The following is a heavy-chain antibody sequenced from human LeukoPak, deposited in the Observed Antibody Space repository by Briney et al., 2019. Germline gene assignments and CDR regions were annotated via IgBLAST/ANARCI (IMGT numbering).Heavy chain of an antibody. V-gene: IGHV4-31*03. CDR1: GGSISSGGYY. Sequence: SETLSLTCTVSGGSISSGGYYWSWIRQHPGKGLEWIGYIDYRGGSTYYNPSLKSRVTISVDTSKNQFSLKLSTVRAEDTAVYYCARVQGLSSRPFDYWGQGTLVTVSS. D-gene: IGHD3-10*01. CDR2: IDYRGGST. CDR3: ARVQGLSSRPFDY. J-gene: IGHJ4*02.